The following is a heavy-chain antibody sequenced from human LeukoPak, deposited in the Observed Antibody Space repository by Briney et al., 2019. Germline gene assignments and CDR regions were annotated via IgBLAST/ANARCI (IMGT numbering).Heavy chain of an antibody. CDR3: AREGSSWSEGRLWYFDY. CDR2: IRSSGSTI. J-gene: IGHJ4*02. D-gene: IGHD6-13*01. CDR1: GFTFSSYE. V-gene: IGHV3-48*03. Sequence: GGSLRLSCAASGFTFSSYEMNWVRQAPGKGLEWVSYIRSSGSTIYYADSVKGRFTISRDNAKNSLYLQMNSLRAEDTAVYYCAREGSSWSEGRLWYFDYWGQGTLVTVSS.